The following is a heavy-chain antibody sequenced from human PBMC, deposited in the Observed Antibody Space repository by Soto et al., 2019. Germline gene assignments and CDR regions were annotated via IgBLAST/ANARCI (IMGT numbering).Heavy chain of an antibody. J-gene: IGHJ4*01. Sequence: PGGSLRLSCAASGFTFISYAMHWVLQAPGKGLEWVAVISYDGSNKYYADSVKGRFTISRGNAKNSLYVQLNSLRAEDTAVYYCAKDYDFWSASVNPYFDSWGLGTLVTVSS. CDR3: AKDYDFWSASVNPYFDS. CDR2: ISYDGSNK. V-gene: IGHV3-30-3*01. CDR1: GFTFISYA. D-gene: IGHD3-3*01.